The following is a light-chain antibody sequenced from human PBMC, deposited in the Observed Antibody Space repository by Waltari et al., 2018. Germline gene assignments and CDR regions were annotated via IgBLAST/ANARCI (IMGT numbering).Light chain of an antibody. CDR1: NVGSKD. J-gene: IGLJ3*02. CDR2: DDA. V-gene: IGLV3-21*02. Sequence: SYVLTQPPSVSVAPGQTATITCGGDNVGSKDVNWYQQRPGQAPVVVIYDDADRPLTIPERVSGSNSGNTVTLTITRVEVGDEADFYCQVWDSSSDHWVFGGGTKLTVL. CDR3: QVWDSSSDHWV.